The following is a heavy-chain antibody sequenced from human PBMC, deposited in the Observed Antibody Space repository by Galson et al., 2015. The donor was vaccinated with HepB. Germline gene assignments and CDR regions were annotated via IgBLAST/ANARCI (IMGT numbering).Heavy chain of an antibody. CDR2: IIPILGIA. J-gene: IGHJ6*02. CDR3: ARDPVVGGQLGHYYYYYGMDV. Sequence: SVKVSCKASGGTFSSYTISWVRQAPGQGLEWMGRIIPILGIASYAQKFQGRVTITADKSTSTAYMELSSLRSEDTAVYHCARDPVVGGQLGHYYYYYGMDVWGQGTTVTVSS. V-gene: IGHV1-69*04. CDR1: GGTFSSYT. D-gene: IGHD6-13*01.